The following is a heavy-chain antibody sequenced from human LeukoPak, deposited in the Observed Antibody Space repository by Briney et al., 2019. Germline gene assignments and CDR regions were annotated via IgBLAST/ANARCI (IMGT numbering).Heavy chain of an antibody. CDR3: ARGGSRTPGGYYYYYMDV. Sequence: ASVKVSCKASGYTFTNYDINWVRQAAGQGPEWMGWMNPNSGDTGYAQDFQGRVTMTRNTSISAAYMELSSLRSDDTAVYYCARGGSRTPGGYYYYYMDVWGKGTEVIVSS. CDR2: MNPNSGDT. V-gene: IGHV1-8*01. CDR1: GYTFTNYD. D-gene: IGHD1-1*01. J-gene: IGHJ6*03.